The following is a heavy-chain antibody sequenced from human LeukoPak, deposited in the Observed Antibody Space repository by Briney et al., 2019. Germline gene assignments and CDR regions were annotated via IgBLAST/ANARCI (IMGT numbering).Heavy chain of an antibody. CDR3: ARGKVLRYFDWLSDYFDY. CDR2: IKQDGSEK. D-gene: IGHD3-9*01. CDR1: GFTFSSYW. V-gene: IGHV3-7*01. J-gene: IGHJ4*02. Sequence: AGGSLRLSCAASGFTFSSYWMSWVRQAPGKGLEWVANIKQDGSEKYYVDSVKGRFTISRDNAKNSLYLQMNSLRAEDTAVYYCARGKVLRYFDWLSDYFDYWGQGTLVTVSS.